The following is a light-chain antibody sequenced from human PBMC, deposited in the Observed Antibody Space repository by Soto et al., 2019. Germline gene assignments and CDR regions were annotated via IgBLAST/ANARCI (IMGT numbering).Light chain of an antibody. CDR1: TSDVGGYNL. CDR2: EVS. Sequence: QSALTQPASVSGSPGQSITISCSGTTSDVGGYNLVSWYQQHTAKAPKLMIYEVSKRPSGVPDRFSGSKSGNTASLTISGLQAADEADYYCSLYTSENAYVFGTGTKLTVL. V-gene: IGLV2-14*02. CDR3: SLYTSENAYV. J-gene: IGLJ1*01.